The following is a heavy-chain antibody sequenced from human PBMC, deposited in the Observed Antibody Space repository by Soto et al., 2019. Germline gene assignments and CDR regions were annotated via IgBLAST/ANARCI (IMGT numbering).Heavy chain of an antibody. V-gene: IGHV4-59*01. CDR3: ARGVGSYGYDYYASSGYYYDY. D-gene: IGHD3-22*01. Sequence: PSETLSLTCTVSGGSISSYYWSWIRQPPGKGLEWIGYIYYSGSTNYNPSLKSRVTISVDTSKNQFSLKLSSVTAADTAVYYCARGVGSYGYDYYASSGYYYDYWGQGTLVTVSS. CDR1: GGSISSYY. J-gene: IGHJ4*02. CDR2: IYYSGST.